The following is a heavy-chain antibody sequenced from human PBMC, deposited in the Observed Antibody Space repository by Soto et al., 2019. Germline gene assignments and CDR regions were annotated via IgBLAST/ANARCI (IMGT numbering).Heavy chain of an antibody. CDR2: ISYDGSNK. CDR3: AREWAVGAAHYYYGMDV. CDR1: GFTFSSYA. Sequence: QVQLVESGGGVVQPGRSLRLSCAASGFTFSSYAMHWVRQAPGKGLEWVAVISYDGSNKYYADSVKSRFTISRDNSKNTLYLQMNSLRAEDTAVYYCAREWAVGAAHYYYGMDVWGQGTTATVSS. D-gene: IGHD1-26*01. V-gene: IGHV3-30-3*01. J-gene: IGHJ6*02.